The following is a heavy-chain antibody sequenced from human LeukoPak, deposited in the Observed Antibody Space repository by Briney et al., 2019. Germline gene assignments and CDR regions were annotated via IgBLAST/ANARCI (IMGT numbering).Heavy chain of an antibody. Sequence: PSETLSLTCTVSGGSISSYYWSWIRQPPGRGLEWIGYIHYSGSINSNPSLKSRVTISVDTSKNQFSLRLSSVTAADTGVYYCARVGSYAFDIWGQGTMVTVSS. CDR3: ARVGSYAFDI. CDR2: IHYSGSI. V-gene: IGHV4-59*01. CDR1: GGSISSYY. J-gene: IGHJ3*02.